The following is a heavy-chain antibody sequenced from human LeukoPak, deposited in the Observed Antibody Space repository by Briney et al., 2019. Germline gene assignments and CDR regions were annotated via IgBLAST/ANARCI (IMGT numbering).Heavy chain of an antibody. J-gene: IGHJ6*02. D-gene: IGHD1-26*01. CDR2: IYSGGST. V-gene: IGHV3-66*04. Sequence: GGSLRLSCAASGFTVNSNFMSWVRQAPGKGLEWVSVIYSGGSTYYADSVKGRFTISRDNSKNTLYLQMNSLRAEDTAMYYCARRPSGSYYYYGMDVWGQGTTVTVS. CDR3: ARRPSGSYYYYGMDV. CDR1: GFTVNSNF.